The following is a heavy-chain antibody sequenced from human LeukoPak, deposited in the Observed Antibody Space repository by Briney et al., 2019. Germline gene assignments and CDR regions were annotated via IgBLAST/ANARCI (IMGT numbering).Heavy chain of an antibody. D-gene: IGHD2-2*01. J-gene: IGHJ5*02. CDR3: ARHYSPSSSTSCYRIVGGWFDP. V-gene: IGHV4-39*01. CDR2: IYYSGST. Sequence: SETLSLTCTVSGGSISSSRYYWGWIRQPPGKGLEWIRSIYYSGSTYYNPSLKSRVTISVDTSKNQFSLKLSSVTAADTAVYYCARHYSPSSSTSCYRIVGGWFDPRGQGTLVTVSS. CDR1: GGSISSSRYY.